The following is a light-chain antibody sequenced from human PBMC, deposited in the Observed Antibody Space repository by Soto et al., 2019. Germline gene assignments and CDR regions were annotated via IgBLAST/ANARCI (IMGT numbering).Light chain of an antibody. V-gene: IGLV2-11*01. CDR3: CSYAGIHTYV. J-gene: IGLJ1*01. CDR2: DVA. CDR1: SRDVGGFDY. Sequence: QSALTQPRSVSGSPGQSVTISCTGTSRDVGGFDYVSWYQQRPGKVPTLIMYDVAQRPSGVPERFSGFKSGNTASLTISGLDPGDEADYYCCSYAGIHTYVFGTGTKVTVL.